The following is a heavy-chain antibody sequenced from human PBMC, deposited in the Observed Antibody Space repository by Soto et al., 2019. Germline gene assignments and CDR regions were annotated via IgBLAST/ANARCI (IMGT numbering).Heavy chain of an antibody. CDR2: ISYDGSNK. CDR1: GFTFSSYA. V-gene: IGHV3-30-3*01. D-gene: IGHD4-4*01. Sequence: QVQLVESGGGVVQPGRSLRLSCAASGFTFSSYAMHWVRQAPGKGLEWVAVISYDGSNKYYADSVKGRFTISRDNSKNTLYLQMNSLRAEDTAVYYCASPLWRNDYNCGYFDLCGRGTLVTVSS. J-gene: IGHJ2*01. CDR3: ASPLWRNDYNCGYFDL.